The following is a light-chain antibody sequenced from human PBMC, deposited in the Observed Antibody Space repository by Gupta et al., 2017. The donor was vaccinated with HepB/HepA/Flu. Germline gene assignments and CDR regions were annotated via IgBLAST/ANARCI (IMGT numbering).Light chain of an antibody. CDR1: QSVSSY. Sequence: EIVLTQSPATLSLSPGERATLSCRASQSVSSYLAWYQQKPGQAPRLLIYDASNRATGIPARCSGSGAGTDFTLTISSREPEDFAVYYCQQRSNWPPVCSFGQGTKLEIK. V-gene: IGKV3-11*01. CDR3: QQRSNWPPVCS. CDR2: DAS. J-gene: IGKJ2*04.